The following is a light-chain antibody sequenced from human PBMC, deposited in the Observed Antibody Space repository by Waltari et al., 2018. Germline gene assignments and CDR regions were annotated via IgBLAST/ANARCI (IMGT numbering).Light chain of an antibody. CDR3: CSYAGSYNYV. Sequence: QSALTQPRSVSGSPGQSVTISCTGTSSDVGGYNYVSWYQQHPGKAPKLMIYDVSKRPSGVPDRFSGSKSGNTASLTISGLQAEDEADCYCCSYAGSYNYVFGTGTKVTVL. V-gene: IGLV2-11*01. J-gene: IGLJ1*01. CDR1: SSDVGGYNY. CDR2: DVS.